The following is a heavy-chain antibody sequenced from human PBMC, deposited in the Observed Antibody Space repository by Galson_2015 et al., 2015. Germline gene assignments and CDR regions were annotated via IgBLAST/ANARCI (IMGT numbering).Heavy chain of an antibody. CDR3: AKPTVNIRGRTYSFDY. CDR2: IYHGGST. J-gene: IGHJ4*02. Sequence: SETLSLTCAVSGGSISNNNWWSWVRQPPGKGLEWVGEIYHGGSTNYNPSLKSRVTISLDKSNNQFSLRLNSVTAADTAVYYCAKPTVNIRGRTYSFDYWGQGTLVTVSS. V-gene: IGHV4-4*02. D-gene: IGHD4-17*01. CDR1: GGSISNNNW.